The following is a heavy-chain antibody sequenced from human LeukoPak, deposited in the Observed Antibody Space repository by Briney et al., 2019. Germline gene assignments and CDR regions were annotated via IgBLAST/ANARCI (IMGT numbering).Heavy chain of an antibody. V-gene: IGHV1-2*02. D-gene: IGHD3-16*01. CDR1: GYTFTGYY. CDR3: AILMITFGGVLGNAFDI. Sequence: ASVKVSCKASGYTFTGYYMHWVRQAPGQGLEWMGWINPNSGGTNYAQKFQGRVTMTRDTSISTAHMELSGLRSDDTAVYYCAILMITFGGVLGNAFDIWGQGTMVTVSS. CDR2: INPNSGGT. J-gene: IGHJ3*02.